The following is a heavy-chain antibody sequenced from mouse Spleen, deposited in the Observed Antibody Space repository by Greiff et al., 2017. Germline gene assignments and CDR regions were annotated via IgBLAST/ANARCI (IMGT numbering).Heavy chain of an antibody. CDR1: GYTFTSYW. CDR3: AKATSAY. V-gene: IGHV1-59*01. J-gene: IGHJ3*01. D-gene: IGHD1-1*01. CDR2: IDPSDSYT. Sequence: QVQLQQSGTVLARPGASVKMSCKASGYTFTSYWTHWVKQRPGQGLERIGVIDPSDSYTNYNQKFKGKATLTVDTSSSTAYMQLSSLTSEDSAVYYCAKATSAYWGQGTLVTVSA.